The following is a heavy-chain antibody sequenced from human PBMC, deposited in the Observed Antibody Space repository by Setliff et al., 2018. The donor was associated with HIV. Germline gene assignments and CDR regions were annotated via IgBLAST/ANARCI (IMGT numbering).Heavy chain of an antibody. Sequence: SETLSLTCAVYGGSFDGYYWSWIRQPPGKGLEWIGEIIPSGSTNYNPSLKSRVTISVDTSKNQFSLKLSSVTAADTAVYYCARRSGWSLDYWGQGTLVTVSS. J-gene: IGHJ4*02. D-gene: IGHD6-19*01. V-gene: IGHV4-34*12. CDR3: ARRSGWSLDY. CDR1: GGSFDGYY. CDR2: IIPSGST.